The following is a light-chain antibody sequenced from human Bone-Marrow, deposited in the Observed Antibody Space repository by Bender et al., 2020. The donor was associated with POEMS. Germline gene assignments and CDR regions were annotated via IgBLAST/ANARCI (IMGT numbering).Light chain of an antibody. J-gene: IGLJ3*02. CDR2: EDT. V-gene: IGLV2-23*01. CDR3: CSYVGSTTWV. Sequence: QSALIHPPSMSGSPGQSVTISCTGTSSDVGSYNLVSWYQHHPGKAPNLMIYEDTKRPSGVSNRFSGSKSGNTASLTISGLQAEDEADYYCCSYVGSTTWVFGGGTKLTVL. CDR1: SSDVGSYNL.